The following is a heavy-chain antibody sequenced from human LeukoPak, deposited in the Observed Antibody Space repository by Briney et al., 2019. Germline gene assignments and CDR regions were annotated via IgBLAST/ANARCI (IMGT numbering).Heavy chain of an antibody. J-gene: IGHJ6*04. CDR3: ARIDYADYVLGGMDV. CDR1: GGSIRSGDYY. V-gene: IGHV4-30-4*01. D-gene: IGHD4-17*01. Sequence: SETLSLTCTVSGGSIRSGDYYWNWIRQPPGKDLEWIGYIFYSGSAYYNPSLKSRVTISVDTSKNQFSLKLTSVTAADTAVYYCARIDYADYVLGGMDVGGKGTTVTVSS. CDR2: IFYSGSA.